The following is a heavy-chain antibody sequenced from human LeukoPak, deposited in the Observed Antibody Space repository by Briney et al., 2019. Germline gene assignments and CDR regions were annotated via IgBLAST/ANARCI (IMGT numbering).Heavy chain of an antibody. Sequence: GGSLRLSCAASGFTFSSYWMSWVRQAPEKGLEWVANIRQDGSEKYYVDSVKGRFTISRDNAKNSLYLQMNSLRAEDTAVYYCARDKMWLGSDAFDIWGQGTMVTVSS. CDR2: IRQDGSEK. D-gene: IGHD6-19*01. J-gene: IGHJ3*02. CDR1: GFTFSSYW. CDR3: ARDKMWLGSDAFDI. V-gene: IGHV3-7*01.